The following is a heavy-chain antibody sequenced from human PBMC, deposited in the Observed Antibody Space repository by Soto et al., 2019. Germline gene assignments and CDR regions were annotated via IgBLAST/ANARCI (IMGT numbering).Heavy chain of an antibody. Sequence: SEILSRTFIVPGSTISTSRYDGGWIRHPPGKGLEWIGIIYYSGSTYYNPPLKGRVTISVDTSKNQFSLKLSSVTAADTAVYYCTRSPYSYGPTNWFDPWGQG. CDR3: TRSPYSYGPTNWFDP. D-gene: IGHD5-18*01. J-gene: IGHJ5*02. V-gene: IGHV4-39*01. CDR2: IYYSGST. CDR1: GSTISTSRYD.